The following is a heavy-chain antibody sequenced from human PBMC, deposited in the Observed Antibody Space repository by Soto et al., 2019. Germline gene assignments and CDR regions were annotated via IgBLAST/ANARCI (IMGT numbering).Heavy chain of an antibody. V-gene: IGHV4-4*02. J-gene: IGHJ4*02. CDR2: IYRTGST. D-gene: IGHD1-7*01. CDR1: GASFTSNNW. CDR3: ASRDPGTSVDY. Sequence: ETLSLTCSVSGASFTSNNWWTWVRQPPGQGLEWIGEIYRTGSTNYNPSLKSRVTISLDKSENQFSLKVTSLTAEDTAVYYCASRDPGTSVDYWGQGTLVTVSS.